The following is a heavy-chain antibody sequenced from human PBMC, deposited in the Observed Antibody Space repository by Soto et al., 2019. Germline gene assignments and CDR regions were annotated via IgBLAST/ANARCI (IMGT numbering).Heavy chain of an antibody. Sequence: GGSLRLSCAASGFTFSSYAMHWVRQAPGKGLEWVAVISYDGSNKYYADSVKGRFTISRDNSKNTLYLQMNSLRAEDTAVYYAVVQAANGWFDTWGQGTLVTVSS. CDR1: GFTFSSYA. V-gene: IGHV3-30-3*01. D-gene: IGHD2-2*01. CDR2: ISYDGSNK. J-gene: IGHJ5*02. CDR3: VVQAANGWFDT.